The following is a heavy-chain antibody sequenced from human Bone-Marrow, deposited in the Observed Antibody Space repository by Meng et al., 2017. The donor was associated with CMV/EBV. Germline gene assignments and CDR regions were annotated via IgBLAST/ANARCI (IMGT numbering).Heavy chain of an antibody. V-gene: IGHV3-48*04. J-gene: IGHJ6*02. CDR1: GFTFSSYA. CDR3: ARDSQIVVVPAANVAADYYGMDV. CDR2: ISSSGSTI. Sequence: GGSLRLSCAASGFTFSSYAMHWVRQAPGKGLEWVSYISSSGSTIYYADSVKGRFTISRDNAKNSLYLQMNSLRAEDTAGYYCARDSQIVVVPAANVAADYYGMDVWGQGTTVTVSS. D-gene: IGHD2-2*01.